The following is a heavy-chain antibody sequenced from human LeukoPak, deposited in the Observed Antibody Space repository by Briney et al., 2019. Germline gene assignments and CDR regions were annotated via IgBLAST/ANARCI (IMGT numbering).Heavy chain of an antibody. J-gene: IGHJ3*02. D-gene: IGHD3-10*01. CDR2: ISAYNGNT. Sequence: ASVKVSCKASGYTFTSYGISWVRQAPGQGLEWMGWISAYNGNTNYAQKLQGRVTMTTDTSTSTAYMELRSLRSDDTAVYYCARRSVLQCFGGSGLNFFFIWGQGKMVT. V-gene: IGHV1-18*04. CDR3: ARRSVLQCFGGSGLNFFFI. CDR1: GYTFTSYG.